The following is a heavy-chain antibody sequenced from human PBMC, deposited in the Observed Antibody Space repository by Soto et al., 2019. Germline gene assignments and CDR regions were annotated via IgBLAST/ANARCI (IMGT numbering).Heavy chain of an antibody. D-gene: IGHD3-9*01. J-gene: IGHJ6*03. CDR1: GFTFSSYW. CDR3: ARHFDWLFDYYYYMDV. Sequence: GGSLRLSCAASGFTFSSYWMSWVRQAPGKGLEWVANIKQDGSEKYYVDSVKGRFTISRDNAKNSLYLQMNSLRAEDTAVYYCARHFDWLFDYYYYMDVWGKGTTVTVSS. V-gene: IGHV3-7*01. CDR2: IKQDGSEK.